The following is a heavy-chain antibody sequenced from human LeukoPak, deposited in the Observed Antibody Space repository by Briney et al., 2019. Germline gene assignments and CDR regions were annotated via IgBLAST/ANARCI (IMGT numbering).Heavy chain of an antibody. Sequence: ASVKVSCKVSGYTLTELSMHWVRQAPGKGLEWMGGFDPEDGETIYAQKFQGRVTMTEDTSTDTAYMELSSLRSDDTAVYYCATDPVGHCTANGCSSVDSWGQGTLVTVSS. D-gene: IGHD2-15*01. V-gene: IGHV1-24*01. CDR3: ATDPVGHCTANGCSSVDS. CDR1: GYTLTELS. CDR2: FDPEDGET. J-gene: IGHJ4*02.